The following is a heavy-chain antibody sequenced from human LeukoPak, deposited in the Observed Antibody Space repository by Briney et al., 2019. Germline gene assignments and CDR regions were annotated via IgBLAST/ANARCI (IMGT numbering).Heavy chain of an antibody. CDR3: ARDQGGYSYGFGY. J-gene: IGHJ4*02. CDR2: IYYSGST. V-gene: IGHV4-59*12. CDR1: GGSISSYY. Sequence: ASETLSPTCTVSGGSISSYYWSWIRQPPGKGLEWIGYIYYSGSTNYNPSLKSRVTISVDKSKNQFSLKLSSVTAADTAVYYCARDQGGYSYGFGYWGQGTLVTVSS. D-gene: IGHD5-18*01.